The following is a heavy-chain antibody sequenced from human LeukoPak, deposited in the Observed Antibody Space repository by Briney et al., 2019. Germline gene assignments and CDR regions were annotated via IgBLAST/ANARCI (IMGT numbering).Heavy chain of an antibody. CDR1: GYSFTSYW. CDR3: ARQPGVHGYGDSWDLLDY. J-gene: IGHJ4*02. Sequence: GESLKISCKGSGYSFTSYWIGWVRQMPGKGLEWMGIIYPGDSDTRYSPSFQGQVTISADKSISTAYLQWSSLKASDTAMYYCARQPGVHGYGDSWDLLDYWGQGTLVTVSS. CDR2: IYPGDSDT. D-gene: IGHD4-17*01. V-gene: IGHV5-51*01.